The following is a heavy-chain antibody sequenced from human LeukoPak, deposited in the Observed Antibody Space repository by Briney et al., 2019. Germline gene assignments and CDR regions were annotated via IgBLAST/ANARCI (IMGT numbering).Heavy chain of an antibody. Sequence: PGRSLRLSCGGSTFIFEDYAIHWVRQVPGGGLEWVSGVSWNRDYIGYAGSVKGRFTISRDNDKNYVYLQMNSLRVDDMGLYYCAATSGWYDSYFDYWGQGTLVTVSS. CDR3: AATSGWYDSYFDY. CDR2: VSWNRDYI. D-gene: IGHD6-19*01. J-gene: IGHJ4*02. V-gene: IGHV3-9*03. CDR1: TFIFEDYA.